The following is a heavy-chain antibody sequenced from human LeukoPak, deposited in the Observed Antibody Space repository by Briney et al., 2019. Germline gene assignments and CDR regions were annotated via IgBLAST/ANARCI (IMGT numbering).Heavy chain of an antibody. D-gene: IGHD2-15*01. J-gene: IGHJ3*02. CDR3: ARDRAYCSGGSCYDDAFDI. V-gene: IGHV4-59*01. Sequence: PSETLSLTCTVSGGSISSYYWSWLRQPPGKGLEWIGYIYYSGSTNYNPSLKSRVTISVDTSKNQFSLKLSSVTAADTAVYYCARDRAYCSGGSCYDDAFDIWGQGTMVTVSS. CDR1: GGSISSYY. CDR2: IYYSGST.